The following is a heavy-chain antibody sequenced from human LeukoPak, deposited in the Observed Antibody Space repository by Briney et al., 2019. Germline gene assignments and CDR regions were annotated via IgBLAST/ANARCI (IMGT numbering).Heavy chain of an antibody. CDR1: GFTFSSYA. CDR3: ARERRSFSLVRGVSAAFDY. J-gene: IGHJ4*02. CDR2: ITSSYIRE. Sequence: GGSLRLSCAASGFTFSSYAVNWVRQAPGKGLEWVSAITSSYIREHYADSVKGRFTISRDNSKNTLCLQLDSLRAEDTAVYYCARERRSFSLVRGVSAAFDYWGQGALVTVSS. V-gene: IGHV3-23*05. D-gene: IGHD3-10*01.